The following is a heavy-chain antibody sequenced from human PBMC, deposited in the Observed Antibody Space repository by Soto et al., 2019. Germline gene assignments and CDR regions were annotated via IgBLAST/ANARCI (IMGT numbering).Heavy chain of an antibody. Sequence: QVQLVQSGGEVKKPGASVKVSCKAAGYTFTSHGISWVRQAPGQGLEWMGWISTFHGSINYAQKVQGRDTMTPDTSTSTAYMELRSLRSDDTAVYYCARFYSSGWPRGYFDYWGQGTPVTVSA. CDR2: ISTFHGSI. CDR3: ARFYSSGWPRGYFDY. J-gene: IGHJ4*02. D-gene: IGHD6-19*01. V-gene: IGHV1-18*01. CDR1: GYTFTSHG.